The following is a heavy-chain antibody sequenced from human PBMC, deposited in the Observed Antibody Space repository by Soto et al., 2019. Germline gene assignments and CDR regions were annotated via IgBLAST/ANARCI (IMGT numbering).Heavy chain of an antibody. V-gene: IGHV3-23*01. J-gene: IGHJ4*02. CDR3: AKDAKYSSSWYYFDY. CDR1: GFIFSSFA. D-gene: IGHD6-13*01. CDR2: ISGSGSTT. Sequence: GGSLRPSCTASGFIFSSFAMSWVRQAPGKGLEWVSVISGSGSTTDYADSVRGRFTISRDNSKKTVYLQMNSLRAEDTAVYYCAKDAKYSSSWYYFDYWGQATRVTAYS.